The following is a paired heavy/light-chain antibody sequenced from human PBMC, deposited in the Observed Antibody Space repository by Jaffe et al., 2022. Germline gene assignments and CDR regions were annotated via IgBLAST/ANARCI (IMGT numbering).Light chain of an antibody. CDR2: QDS. V-gene: IGLV3-1*01. Sequence: SYELTQPPSVSVSPGQTASITCSGDKLGSKYASWYQQKPGQSPVLVIYQDSKRPSGIPERFSGSNSGNTATLTISGTQAMDEADYYCQAWDSYTAGVFGTGTKVTVL. J-gene: IGLJ1*01. CDR1: KLGSKY. CDR3: QAWDSYTAGV.
Heavy chain of an antibody. D-gene: IGHD3-16*01. CDR1: GFSLSDARMG. V-gene: IGHV2-26*02. CDR2: IFSNGEK. Sequence: QVTLKESGPVLVKPTETLTLTCTVSGFSLSDARMGVSWIRQPPGKALEWLAHIFSNGEKSYSPSLKSRLTISKDTSKSQVVLTMTNVDPVDTGTYYCARIQSAVNRLILYYFDYWGQGTLVTVSS. CDR3: ARIQSAVNRLILYYFDY. J-gene: IGHJ4*02.